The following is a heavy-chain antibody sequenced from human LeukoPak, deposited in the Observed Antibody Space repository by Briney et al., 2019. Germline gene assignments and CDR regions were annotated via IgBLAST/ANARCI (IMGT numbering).Heavy chain of an antibody. D-gene: IGHD6-19*01. CDR1: GFTFSNHW. V-gene: IGHV3-7*04. CDR2: IKHDGSDK. CDR3: ARIVVAVTVRDWFDP. Sequence: GGSLRLSCAASGFTFSNHWMTCVRQAPGRGLEWVAHIKHDGSDKYYVDSVKGRFTISRDNAKNLLYLQMNSLRAEDTAVYYCARIVVAVTVRDWFDPWGQGTLVTVSS. J-gene: IGHJ5*02.